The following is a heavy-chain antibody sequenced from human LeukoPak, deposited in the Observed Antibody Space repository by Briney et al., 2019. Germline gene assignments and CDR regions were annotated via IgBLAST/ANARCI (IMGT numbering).Heavy chain of an antibody. CDR2: ISSSGST. V-gene: IGHV4-61*02. CDR1: GDSISSGDYY. D-gene: IGHD3-9*01. Sequence: PSQTLSLTCTVSGDSISSGDYYWSWIRQPAGKGLERIGRISSSGSTNYNPSLKSRVTISVDTSKNQFSLKLSSVTAADTAVYYCARVLTGSLAWFDPWGQGTLVTVSS. CDR3: ARVLTGSLAWFDP. J-gene: IGHJ5*02.